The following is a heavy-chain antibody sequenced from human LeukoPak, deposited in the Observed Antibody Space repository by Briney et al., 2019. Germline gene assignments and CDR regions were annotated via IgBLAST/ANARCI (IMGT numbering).Heavy chain of an antibody. V-gene: IGHV1-46*01. CDR3: ARFDDYGDYLIDY. D-gene: IGHD4-17*01. CDR1: GYTFTSYY. J-gene: IGHJ4*02. Sequence: ASVKVSCKASGYTFTSYYMHWVRQAPGQGLEWMGIINPSGGSTSYAQKFQGRVTMTRDMSTSTAYMELRSLRSDGTAVYYCARFDDYGDYLIDYWGQGTLVTVSS. CDR2: INPSGGST.